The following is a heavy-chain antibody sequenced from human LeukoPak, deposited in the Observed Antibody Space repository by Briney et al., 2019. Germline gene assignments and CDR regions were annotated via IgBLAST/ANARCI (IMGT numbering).Heavy chain of an antibody. D-gene: IGHD2-2*01. J-gene: IGHJ4*02. CDR2: IKQDGSEK. CDR3: ARALDSSSSRYQASKY. V-gene: IGHV3-7*01. Sequence: GGTLRLSCAASGFTLASYWMSWVRLAPGKGLEWVANIKQDGSEKYYVDSVKGRFTISRDNVKNSLYLQMNSVRAEDTAVYYCARALDSSSSRYQASKYCGQGTLVTVSS. CDR1: GFTLASYW.